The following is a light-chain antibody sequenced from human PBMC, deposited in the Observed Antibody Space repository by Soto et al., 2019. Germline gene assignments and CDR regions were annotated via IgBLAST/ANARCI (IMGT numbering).Light chain of an antibody. Sequence: QSVLTQPPSASGAPGQRVTISCSGSASNIGSHTVSWYQQLPGTAPKLLIYVNNERPSGIPDRFSGSKSDTSASLAISGHQSEDEADYFCASWDDSLNGAVFGGGTPLTVL. CDR2: VNN. CDR3: ASWDDSLNGAV. V-gene: IGLV1-44*01. CDR1: ASNIGSHT. J-gene: IGLJ7*01.